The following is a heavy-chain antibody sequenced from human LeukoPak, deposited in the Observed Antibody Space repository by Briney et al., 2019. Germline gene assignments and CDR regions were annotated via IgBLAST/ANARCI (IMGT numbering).Heavy chain of an antibody. D-gene: IGHD3-22*01. V-gene: IGHV1-8*01. CDR3: ARVSITMIVGFDY. Sequence: ASVTVSCTASGYTFTSYDINWVRQAPGQGLEWMGWMNPNSGNTDYAQKFQGRVTMTRNTSISTAYMELSSLRSEDTAVYYCARVSITMIVGFDYWGQGTLVTVSS. CDR1: GYTFTSYD. CDR2: MNPNSGNT. J-gene: IGHJ4*02.